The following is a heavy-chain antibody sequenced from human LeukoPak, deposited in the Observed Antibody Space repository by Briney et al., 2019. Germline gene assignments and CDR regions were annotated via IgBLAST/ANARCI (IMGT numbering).Heavy chain of an antibody. CDR2: IIPILGIA. CDR1: GGTFSSYA. CDR3: ASPGDSSGWYFAFDI. J-gene: IGHJ3*02. Sequence: GASVKVSCKASGGTFSSYAISWVRQAPGQGLEWMGRIIPILGIANYAQKFQGRVTITADKSTSTAYMELSSLRSEDTAVYYCASPGDSSGWYFAFDIWGQGTMVTVSS. D-gene: IGHD6-19*01. V-gene: IGHV1-69*04.